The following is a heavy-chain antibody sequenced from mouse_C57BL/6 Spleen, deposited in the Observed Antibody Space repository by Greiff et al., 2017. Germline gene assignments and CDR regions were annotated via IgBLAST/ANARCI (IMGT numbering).Heavy chain of an antibody. Sequence: QVQLQQSGAELVKPGASVKISCKASGYAFSSYWMNWVKQRPGKGLEWIGQIYPGDGDTNYNGKFKGKATLTADKSSSTAYMQLSSLTSEDSAVYFCARGDTVVAPWDFDDWGTGTTVTVSS. V-gene: IGHV1-80*01. D-gene: IGHD1-1*01. CDR3: ARGDTVVAPWDFDD. CDR2: IYPGDGDT. CDR1: GYAFSSYW. J-gene: IGHJ1*03.